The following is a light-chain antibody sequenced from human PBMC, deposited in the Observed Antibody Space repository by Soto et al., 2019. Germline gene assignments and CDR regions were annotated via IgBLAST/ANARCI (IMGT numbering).Light chain of an antibody. CDR2: EVS. CDR1: SSDVGGYNY. J-gene: IGLJ1*01. CDR3: SSYTSSRTPYV. V-gene: IGLV2-14*01. Sequence: QSVLTQPASVSGSPGQSITISCTGTSSDVGGYNYVSWYQQHPGKAPKLMIYEVSNRPSGVSNRFSGSKSGNTASLTISGLPAEDEADYYCSSYTSSRTPYVFGTGTKLTVL.